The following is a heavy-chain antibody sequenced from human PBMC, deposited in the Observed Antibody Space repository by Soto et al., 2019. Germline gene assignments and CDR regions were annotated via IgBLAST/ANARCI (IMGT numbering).Heavy chain of an antibody. CDR3: ARGGVDVVATSAFDY. CDR1: GLTYSSSA. Sequence: QVQLVQSGAEVRKPGSSVKVSCKASGLTYSSSAISWVRQAPGQGPEWMGGINPILGIPDYAPKFQGRVTITADESTRTVYMDLGSLRSEDTAMYYCARGGVDVVATSAFDYWGQGTLVTVSS. V-gene: IGHV1-69*10. D-gene: IGHD5-12*01. J-gene: IGHJ4*02. CDR2: INPILGIP.